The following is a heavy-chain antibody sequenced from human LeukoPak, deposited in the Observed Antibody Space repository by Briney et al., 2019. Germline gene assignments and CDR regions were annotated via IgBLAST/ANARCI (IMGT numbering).Heavy chain of an antibody. Sequence: GGSLRLSCAASGFTFSSYEMNWVRQAPGKGLEWVSYISSSGSTIYYADSVKGRFTISRDNAKNSLYLQMNSLRAEDTAVYYCAKGFKVNYYYYHMDVWGKGTTVTISS. CDR3: AKGFKVNYYYYHMDV. V-gene: IGHV3-48*03. CDR2: ISSSGSTI. D-gene: IGHD2-21*01. CDR1: GFTFSSYE. J-gene: IGHJ6*03.